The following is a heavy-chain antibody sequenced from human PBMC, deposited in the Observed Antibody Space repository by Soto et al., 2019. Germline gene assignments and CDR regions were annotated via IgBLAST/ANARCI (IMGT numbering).Heavy chain of an antibody. CDR3: TIEADTSGYYYFRDF. Sequence: EVQLVESGGGLVKPGGSLRLSCAASGFTFSYAWMTWARQAPGKGLEWVGRIKSNSDGGTTDYAAPVKGRFTISRDDSKNMLYLEMNSLKTEDTALYYCTIEADTSGYYYFRDFWGQGTRVTVSS. CDR2: IKSNSDGGTT. V-gene: IGHV3-15*01. CDR1: GFTFSYAW. J-gene: IGHJ4*02. D-gene: IGHD3-22*01.